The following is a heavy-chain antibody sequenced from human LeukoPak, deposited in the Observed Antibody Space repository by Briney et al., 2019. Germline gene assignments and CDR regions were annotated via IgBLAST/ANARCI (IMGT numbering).Heavy chain of an antibody. J-gene: IGHJ5*02. CDR2: IYPGDSDT. CDR1: GYSFTNYW. D-gene: IGHD2-15*01. Sequence: AGESLKISCKGSGYSFTNYWIGWVRQMPGKGLEWMGIIYPGDSDTSYSPSFQGQVTISADKSIRTAYLQWGSLKASDTAMYYCARSQGYCSGGSCLQGDWFDPWGQGTLVTVSS. CDR3: ARSQGYCSGGSCLQGDWFDP. V-gene: IGHV5-51*01.